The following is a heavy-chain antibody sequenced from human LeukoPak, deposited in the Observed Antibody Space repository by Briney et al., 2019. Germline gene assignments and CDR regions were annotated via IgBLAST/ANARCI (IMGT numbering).Heavy chain of an antibody. D-gene: IGHD3-9*01. CDR2: IYSGGST. J-gene: IGHJ4*02. CDR1: GFTVSSNY. V-gene: IGHV3-53*01. CDR3: TTDPLTQYYDILTGYPY. Sequence: GGSLRLSCAASGFTVSSNYMSWVRQAPGKGLEWVSVIYSGGSTYYADSVKGRFTISRDDSKNTLYLQMNSLKTEDTAVYYCTTDPLTQYYDILTGYPYWGQGTLVTVSS.